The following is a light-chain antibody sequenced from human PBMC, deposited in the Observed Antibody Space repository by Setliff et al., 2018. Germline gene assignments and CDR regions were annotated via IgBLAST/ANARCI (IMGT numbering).Light chain of an antibody. Sequence: QSVLTPPPSVSGSRGQSVTISCPGTSSDVGNYNRVSWYQQPPGTAPKLMIYDVTNRPSGVPDRFSGSKSGNTASLTISGLQAEDEADHYCSSYTSSNTYVFGSGTKV. CDR3: SSYTSSNTYV. V-gene: IGLV2-18*02. CDR2: DVT. CDR1: SSDVGNYNR. J-gene: IGLJ1*01.